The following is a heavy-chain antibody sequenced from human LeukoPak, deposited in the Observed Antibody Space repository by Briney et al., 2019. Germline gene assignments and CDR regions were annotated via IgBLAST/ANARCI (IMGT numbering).Heavy chain of an antibody. CDR1: GFTFSSYG. CDR2: ISYDGSNK. Sequence: PGRSLRLSCAASGFTFSSYGMHWVRQAPGKGLEWVAVISYDGSNKYYADSVKGRFIISRDNSKNTLYLQMNSLRAEDTAVYYCAKEFSDIVVVVAATPLDYWGQGTLVTVSS. V-gene: IGHV3-30*18. D-gene: IGHD2-15*01. J-gene: IGHJ4*02. CDR3: AKEFSDIVVVVAATPLDY.